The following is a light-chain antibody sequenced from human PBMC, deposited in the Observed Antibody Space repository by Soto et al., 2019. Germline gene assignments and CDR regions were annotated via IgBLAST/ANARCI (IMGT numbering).Light chain of an antibody. CDR3: QQYNNWPLT. J-gene: IGKJ5*01. CDR2: GAS. Sequence: EKVMTQSPATLSVSPGERATLSCRASESVSSNLAWYQQKPGQAPRLLIYGASSRATGIPVRFSGSGSGTEFTLTISSLQSEDFALYYCQQYNNWPLTFAQGTRLEIK. V-gene: IGKV3-15*01. CDR1: ESVSSN.